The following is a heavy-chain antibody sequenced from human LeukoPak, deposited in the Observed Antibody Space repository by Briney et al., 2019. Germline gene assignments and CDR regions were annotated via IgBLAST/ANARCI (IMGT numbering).Heavy chain of an antibody. J-gene: IGHJ4*02. CDR1: GYIFTSYN. D-gene: IGHD3-10*01. Sequence: ASVKVSCKASGYIFTSYNIHWVRQAPGQGLEWMGIINSSGGSTSYAQKFQDRVTMTRDTSTSTVYTELSSLRSEDTAVYYCARVVRDGVGSYHFDNWGQGTLVTVSS. V-gene: IGHV1-46*01. CDR2: INSSGGST. CDR3: ARVVRDGVGSYHFDN.